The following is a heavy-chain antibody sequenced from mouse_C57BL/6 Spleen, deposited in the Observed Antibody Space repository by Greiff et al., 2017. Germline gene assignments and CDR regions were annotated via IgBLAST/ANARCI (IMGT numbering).Heavy chain of an antibody. CDR2: IYPGSGST. CDR1: GYTFTSYW. Sequence: QVQLQQPGAELVKPGASVKMSCKASGYTFTSYWITWVKQRPGQGLEWIGDIYPGSGSTNYNEKFKSKATLTVDTSSSTAYMQLSSLTSEDSAVYYCARSPGYYGTPFAYWGQGTLVTVSA. D-gene: IGHD1-1*01. V-gene: IGHV1-55*01. CDR3: ARSPGYYGTPFAY. J-gene: IGHJ3*01.